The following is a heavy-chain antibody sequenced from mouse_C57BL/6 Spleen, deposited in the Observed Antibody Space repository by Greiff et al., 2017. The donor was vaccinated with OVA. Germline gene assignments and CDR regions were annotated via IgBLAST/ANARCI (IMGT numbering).Heavy chain of an antibody. Sequence: QVQLQQPGAELVKPGASVKLSCKASGYTFTSYWMQWVKQRPGQGLEWIGKIDPSDSYTNYNQKFKGKATLTVDTSSSTAYMQLSSLTSEDSAVYYCARRYGSRKYFDCWGKGTTLTVSS. D-gene: IGHD1-1*01. CDR3: ARRYGSRKYFDC. J-gene: IGHJ2*01. CDR1: GYTFTSYW. V-gene: IGHV1-50*01. CDR2: IDPSDSYT.